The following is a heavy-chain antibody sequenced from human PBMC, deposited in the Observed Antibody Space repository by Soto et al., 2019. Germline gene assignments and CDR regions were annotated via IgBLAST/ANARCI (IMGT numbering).Heavy chain of an antibody. CDR3: TTDLYYDSSGPLGY. D-gene: IGHD3-22*01. V-gene: IGHV3-33*01. Sequence: QVQLVESGGGVVQPGRSLRLSCAASGFTFSSYGMHWVRQAPGKGLEWVAVIWYDGSNKYYADSVKGRFTISRDNSKNTLYLQMNSLRAEDTAVYYCTTDLYYDSSGPLGYWGQGTLVTVSS. J-gene: IGHJ4*02. CDR1: GFTFSSYG. CDR2: IWYDGSNK.